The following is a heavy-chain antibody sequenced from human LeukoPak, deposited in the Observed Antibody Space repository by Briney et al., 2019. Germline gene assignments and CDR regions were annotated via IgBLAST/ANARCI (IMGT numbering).Heavy chain of an antibody. V-gene: IGHV3-7*01. CDR2: IKRDGSEK. CDR3: VRDPFFSVP. D-gene: IGHD2/OR15-2a*01. J-gene: IGHJ5*02. Sequence: GGSLRLSCAASGFTFRSYWVTWVRQAPGKGLDWVANIKRDGSEKYYGDSVKGRFTISRDNAKNSVSLQMNSLRAEDTALYYCVRDPFFSVPWGQGTLVTVSS. CDR1: GFTFRSYW.